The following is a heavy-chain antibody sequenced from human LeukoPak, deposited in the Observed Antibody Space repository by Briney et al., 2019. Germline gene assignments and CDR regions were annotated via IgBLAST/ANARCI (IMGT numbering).Heavy chain of an antibody. V-gene: IGHV3-23*01. J-gene: IGHJ4*02. CDR1: GFTFSSYA. CDR3: AKDIDYYGSGSPFDY. Sequence: GGSLRLPCAASGFTFSSYAMSWVRQAPGKGLEWVSAISGSGGSTYYADSVKGRFTISRDNSKNTLYLQMNSLRAEDTAVYYCAKDIDYYGSGSPFDYWGQGTLVTVSS. D-gene: IGHD3-10*01. CDR2: ISGSGGST.